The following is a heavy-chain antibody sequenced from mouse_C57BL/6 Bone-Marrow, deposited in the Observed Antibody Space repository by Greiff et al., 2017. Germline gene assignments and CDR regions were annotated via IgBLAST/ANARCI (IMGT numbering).Heavy chain of an antibody. Sequence: VQLQQSGPELVKPGASVKISCKASGYAFSSSWMNWVKQRPGKGLEWIGRIYPGDGDTNYNGKFKGKATLTADKSSSTAYMQLSSRTSEDSAVDFCALNCYVSSYAMDYWGQGTSVTVSS. CDR3: ALNCYVSSYAMDY. V-gene: IGHV1-82*01. CDR1: GYAFSSSW. D-gene: IGHD1-1*01. CDR2: IYPGDGDT. J-gene: IGHJ4*01.